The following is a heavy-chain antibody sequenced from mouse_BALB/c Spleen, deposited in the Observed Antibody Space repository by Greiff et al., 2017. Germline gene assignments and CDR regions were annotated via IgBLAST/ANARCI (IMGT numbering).Heavy chain of an antibody. D-gene: IGHD1-2*01. CDR2: INPETGGT. J-gene: IGHJ4*01. Sequence: QVQLKESGAELVRPGTSVKVSCKASGYAFTNYLIEWVKQRPGQGLEWIGVINPETGGTAYNQKFKGKATLTADKSSSTAYMELRSLTSEDSAVYYCTRGITTATMDYWGQGTSVTVSS. CDR1: GYAFTNYL. CDR3: TRGITTATMDY. V-gene: IGHV1-54*01.